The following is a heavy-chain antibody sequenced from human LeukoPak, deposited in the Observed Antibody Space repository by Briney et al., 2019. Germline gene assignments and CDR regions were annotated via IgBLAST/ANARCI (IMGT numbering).Heavy chain of an antibody. CDR2: INHSGST. J-gene: IGHJ6*02. D-gene: IGHD2-15*01. Sequence: PSETLSLTCVVYGGSFSGYYWSWIRQPPGKGLEWIGEINHSGSTNFNPSLKSRVTISVDTSKNQFSLKLSSVTAADTAVYYCARGPVVVAATPYYYYGMDVWGQGTTVTVSS. CDR1: GGSFSGYY. V-gene: IGHV4-34*01. CDR3: ARGPVVVAATPYYYYGMDV.